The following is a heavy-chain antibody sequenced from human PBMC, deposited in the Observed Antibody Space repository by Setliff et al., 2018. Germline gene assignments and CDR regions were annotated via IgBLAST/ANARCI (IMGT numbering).Heavy chain of an antibody. J-gene: IGHJ6*02. Sequence: GGSLRLSCAASGFTVSSNYMSRVRQAPGKGLEWVSAISGSGGSTYYADSVKGRFTISRDNSKNTLYLQMNSLRAEDTGLYYCARDRGQVTVNNRYGFYYYGMDVWGQGTTVTVSS. CDR2: ISGSGGST. CDR3: ARDRGQVTVNNRYGFYYYGMDV. CDR1: GFTVSSNY. D-gene: IGHD3-16*02. V-gene: IGHV3-23*01.